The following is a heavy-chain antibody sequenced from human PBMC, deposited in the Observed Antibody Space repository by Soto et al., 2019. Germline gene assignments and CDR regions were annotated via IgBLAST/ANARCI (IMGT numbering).Heavy chain of an antibody. V-gene: IGHV3-13*04. CDR1: GFTFSSYD. CDR3: ASAIGPNHFEY. Sequence: WGCLRLSCSASGFTFSSYDVHWVRQGPGKGLEWVSAIGTAGDTNYAGSVKGRFTISRENAKNSLYLQMNSLRAGDTPSYGCASAIGPNHFEYWGQETLVAASS. J-gene: IGHJ4*02. CDR2: IGTAGDT.